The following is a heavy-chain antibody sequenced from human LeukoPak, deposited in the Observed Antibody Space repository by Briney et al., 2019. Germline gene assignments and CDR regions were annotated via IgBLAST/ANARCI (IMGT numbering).Heavy chain of an antibody. CDR1: GGSISSYY. D-gene: IGHD1-26*01. Sequence: SETLSLTCTVSGGSISSYYWGWIRQPPGKGLEWIGSIYYSGSTYYNPSLKSRVTISVDTSKNQFSLKLSSVTAADTAVYYCARISGSYGVDYWGQGTLVTVSS. J-gene: IGHJ4*02. CDR3: ARISGSYGVDY. CDR2: IYYSGST. V-gene: IGHV4-39*01.